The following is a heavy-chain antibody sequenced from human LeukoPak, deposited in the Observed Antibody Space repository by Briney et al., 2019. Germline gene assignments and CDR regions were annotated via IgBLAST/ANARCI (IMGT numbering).Heavy chain of an antibody. V-gene: IGHV3-21*01. CDR1: GFTFSSYS. CDR3: ARDLPAQLRRGVFDI. J-gene: IGHJ3*02. Sequence: GGSLRLSCAASGFTFSSYSMNWVRQAPGKGLEWVSSISSSSSYIYYADSVKGRFTISRDNAKNSLYLQMNSLRAEDTAVYYCARDLPAQLRRGVFDIWGQGTMVTVSS. CDR2: ISSSSSYI. D-gene: IGHD1-7*01.